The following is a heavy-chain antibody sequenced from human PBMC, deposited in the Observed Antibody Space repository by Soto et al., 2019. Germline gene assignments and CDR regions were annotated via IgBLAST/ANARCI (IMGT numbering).Heavy chain of an antibody. CDR3: ARETDYSNHYYFEY. D-gene: IGHD4-4*01. Sequence: SETLSLTCPVSYGSISSYYWSWILQHPGKGLEWIGYIYYSGSTNYNPSLKSRVTISVDTSKNQFSLKLSSVTAADTAVYYCARETDYSNHYYFEYWGQGTLVTVSS. CDR1: YGSISSYY. V-gene: IGHV4-59*01. J-gene: IGHJ4*02. CDR2: IYYSGST.